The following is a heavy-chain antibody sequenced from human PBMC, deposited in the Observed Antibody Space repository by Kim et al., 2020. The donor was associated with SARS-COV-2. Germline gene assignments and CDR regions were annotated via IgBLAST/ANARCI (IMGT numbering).Heavy chain of an antibody. CDR3: ARDRDGNYYYGMDD. Sequence: GGSLRLSCAASGFTFSSYWMSWVRQAPGKGLEWVANIKQDGSEKYYVDSVKGRFTISRDNAKNSLYLQMNSLRAEDTAVYYCARDRDGNYYYGMDDWGQGTTVTVSS. J-gene: IGHJ6*02. CDR1: GFTFSSYW. CDR2: IKQDGSEK. V-gene: IGHV3-7*03.